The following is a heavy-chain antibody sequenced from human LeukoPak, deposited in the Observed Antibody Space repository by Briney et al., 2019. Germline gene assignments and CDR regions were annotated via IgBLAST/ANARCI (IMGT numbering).Heavy chain of an antibody. D-gene: IGHD2-2*01. CDR1: GFTFSSYE. J-gene: IGHJ5*02. V-gene: IGHV3-48*03. Sequence: GGSLRLSCAASGFTFSSYEMNWVRQAPGKGLEWVSYISSSGSTIYYADSVKGRFTISRDNSKNTLYLQMSSLRAEDTAVYYCATRERYCSSTSCYVWFDPWGQGTLVTVSS. CDR3: ATRERYCSSTSCYVWFDP. CDR2: ISSSGSTI.